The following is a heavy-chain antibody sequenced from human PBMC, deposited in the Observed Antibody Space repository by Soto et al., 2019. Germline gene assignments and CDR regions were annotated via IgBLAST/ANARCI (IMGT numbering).Heavy chain of an antibody. J-gene: IGHJ6*02. CDR1: GYSISNLDYF. Sequence: PXETLSLTCSVAGYSISNLDYFWAWIRQPPGQALEYIGYIYKSATTYYNPSFESRVAISVDTSKSQFSLNVTSVTAADTAVYYCARVIGDYGYYYYYGMDVWGQGTTVTVSS. V-gene: IGHV4-30-4*01. CDR2: IYKSATT. D-gene: IGHD4-17*01. CDR3: ARVIGDYGYYYYYGMDV.